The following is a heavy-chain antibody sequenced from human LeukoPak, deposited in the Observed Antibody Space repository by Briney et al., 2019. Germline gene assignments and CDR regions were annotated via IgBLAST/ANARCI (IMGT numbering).Heavy chain of an antibody. CDR1: GFTFSSYA. V-gene: IGHV3-23*01. Sequence: PGGSLRLSCAASGFTFSSYAMSWVRQAPGKGLEWASAISGSGGSTYYADSVKGRFTISRDNSKNTLYLQMNSLRAEDTAVYYCENLGVMHDILTGYYSEGVDYWGQGTLVTVSS. J-gene: IGHJ4*02. CDR2: ISGSGGST. CDR3: ENLGVMHDILTGYYSEGVDY. D-gene: IGHD3-9*01.